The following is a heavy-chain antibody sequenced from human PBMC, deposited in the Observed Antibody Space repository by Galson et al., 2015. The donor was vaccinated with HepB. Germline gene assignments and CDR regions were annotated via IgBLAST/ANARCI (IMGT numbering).Heavy chain of an antibody. J-gene: IGHJ4*02. V-gene: IGHV3-11*05. Sequence: SLRLSCAASGFTFRDYYMTWIRQAPGKGLEWVSYISGNSMYIKYADAVKNRFTVSRDNAKNLVFLQMNTLRVDDKAIYYCARETLGVAAAECWGQGVLVTGSS. CDR2: ISGNSMYI. CDR3: ARETLGVAAAEC. CDR1: GFTFRDYY. D-gene: IGHD2-15*01.